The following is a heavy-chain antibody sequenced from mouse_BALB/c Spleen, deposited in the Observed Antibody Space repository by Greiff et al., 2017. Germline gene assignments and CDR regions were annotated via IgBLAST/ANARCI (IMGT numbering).Heavy chain of an antibody. J-gene: IGHJ4*01. CDR2: IDPANGNT. CDR3: ARWLPFYAMDY. CDR1: GFNIKDTY. V-gene: IGHV14-3*02. D-gene: IGHD2-2*01. Sequence: EVQRVESGAELVKPGASVKLSCTASGFNIKDTYMHWVKQRPEQGLEWIGRIDPANGNTKYDPKFQGKATITADTSSNTAYLQLSSLTSEDTAVYYCARWLPFYAMDYWGQGTSVTVSS.